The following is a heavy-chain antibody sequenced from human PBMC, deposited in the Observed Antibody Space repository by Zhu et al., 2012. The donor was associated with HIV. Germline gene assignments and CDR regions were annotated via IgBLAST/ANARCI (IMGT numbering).Heavy chain of an antibody. D-gene: IGHD6-13*01. J-gene: IGHJ4*02. Sequence: QVQLVESGGGVAQPGGSLRLSCAASGFSFRSYGMNWVRQAPGKGLEWVSFIRYDGSNKYYADSVRGRFTISRDNSKSMLSLQMDSLRVEDTAVYYCVRLHSSSNYYFDYWGQGTLVSVSS. V-gene: IGHV3-30*02. CDR2: IRYDGSNK. CDR1: GFSFRSYG. CDR3: VRLHSSSNYYFDY.